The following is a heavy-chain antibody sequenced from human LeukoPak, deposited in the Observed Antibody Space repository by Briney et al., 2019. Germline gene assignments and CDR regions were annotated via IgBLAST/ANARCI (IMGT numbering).Heavy chain of an antibody. Sequence: SVKVSCKASGGTFSSYAISWVRQAPRQGLEWMGGIIPIFGTANYAQKFQGRVPITTDESTSTAYMELSSLRSEDTAVYYCARARGDGETWFDPWGQGTLVTVSS. CDR1: GGTFSSYA. CDR3: ARARGDGETWFDP. J-gene: IGHJ5*02. D-gene: IGHD4-17*01. V-gene: IGHV1-69*05. CDR2: IIPIFGTA.